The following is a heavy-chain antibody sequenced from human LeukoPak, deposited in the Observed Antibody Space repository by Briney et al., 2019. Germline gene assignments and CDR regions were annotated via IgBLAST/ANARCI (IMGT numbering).Heavy chain of an antibody. CDR2: IIPIFGTA. V-gene: IGHV1-69*01. D-gene: IGHD4-11*01. CDR3: ARDYSNYVYYYSGMDV. Sequence: SVKVSCKASGGTFSSYAISWVRQAPGQGLEWMGGIIPIFGTANYAQKFQGRVTITADESTSTAYMELSSLRSEDTAVYYCARDYSNYVYYYSGMDVWGQGTTVTVSS. CDR1: GGTFSSYA. J-gene: IGHJ6*02.